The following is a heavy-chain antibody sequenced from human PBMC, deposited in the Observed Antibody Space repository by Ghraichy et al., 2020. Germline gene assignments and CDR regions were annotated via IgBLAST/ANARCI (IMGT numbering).Heavy chain of an antibody. CDR3: AKTHCGDNSCSRIEN. CDR1: GFTFSSYA. J-gene: IGHJ4*02. V-gene: IGHV3-23*01. CDR2: ISGSGKIT. D-gene: IGHD2-21*01. Sequence: ETLSLTCAASGFTFSSYAMSWVRQAPGKGMEWVSAISGSGKITYYADSVKGRFTISRDTSKNTLYLQMNSLRAEDTAIYYCAKTHCGDNSCSRIENWGQGTLVTVSS.